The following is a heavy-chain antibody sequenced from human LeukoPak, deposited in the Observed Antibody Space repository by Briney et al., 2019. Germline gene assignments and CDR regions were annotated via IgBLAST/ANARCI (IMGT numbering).Heavy chain of an antibody. CDR3: AKYYRESSGASPLDY. D-gene: IGHD3-22*01. V-gene: IGHV3-30*02. Sequence: GGSLRLSCVASGFSFSSYGMHWVRQAPGKGLEWVAFIRYDGTNKYYADSVKGRFTISRDNSKNTLYLQMNSLRVEDTAVYYCAKYYRESSGASPLDYWGQGTLVTVSS. CDR1: GFSFSSYG. J-gene: IGHJ4*02. CDR2: IRYDGTNK.